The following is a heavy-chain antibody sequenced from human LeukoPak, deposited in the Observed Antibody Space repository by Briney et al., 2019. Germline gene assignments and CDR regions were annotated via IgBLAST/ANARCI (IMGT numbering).Heavy chain of an antibody. Sequence: GGSLRLSCAASGFTFSSYSMTWVRQAPGKGLEWVSSISSSSSYIYYADSVKGRFTISRDNAKNSLYLQMNSLRAEDTAVYYCASFPSPYDFWSGLIDYWGQGTLVTVSS. CDR3: ASFPSPYDFWSGLIDY. V-gene: IGHV3-21*01. J-gene: IGHJ4*02. D-gene: IGHD3-3*01. CDR1: GFTFSSYS. CDR2: ISSSSSYI.